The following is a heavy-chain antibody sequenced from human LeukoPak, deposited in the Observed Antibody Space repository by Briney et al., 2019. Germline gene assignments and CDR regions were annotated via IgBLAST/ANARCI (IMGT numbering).Heavy chain of an antibody. CDR3: ATDILARGSGTLLTFDA. D-gene: IGHD3-10*01. CDR2: SDPEDGET. CDR1: EYTSRELS. J-gene: IGHJ4*02. Sequence: ASVKVSCKVHEYTSRELSMRWERQAPGKGLEWMGGSDPEDGETIYAQKFQGRVTMTEDTSTDTAYMELSSLRSEDTAVYYCATDILARGSGTLLTFDAWGQGTLVTVSS. V-gene: IGHV1-24*01.